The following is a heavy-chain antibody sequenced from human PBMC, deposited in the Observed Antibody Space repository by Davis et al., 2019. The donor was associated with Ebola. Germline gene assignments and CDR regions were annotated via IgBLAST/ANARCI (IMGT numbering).Heavy chain of an antibody. V-gene: IGHV3-23*01. D-gene: IGHD6-13*01. CDR1: GFTFSSYW. Sequence: GESLKISCAASGFTFSSYWMSWVRQAPGKGLEWVSAISGSGGSTYYADSVKGRFTISRDNSKNTLYLQMNSLRAEDTAVYYCAKAVDVAAAGTWGYFDYWGQGTLVTVSS. J-gene: IGHJ4*02. CDR3: AKAVDVAAAGTWGYFDY. CDR2: ISGSGGST.